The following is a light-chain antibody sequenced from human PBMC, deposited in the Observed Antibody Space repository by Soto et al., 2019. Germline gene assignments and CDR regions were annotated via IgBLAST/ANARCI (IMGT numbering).Light chain of an antibody. CDR1: QSISNY. CDR2: DAS. CDR3: QQRSFRPEIT. J-gene: IGKJ4*01. V-gene: IGKV3-11*01. Sequence: EIVLTQSPATLSLSLGDRATLSCRASQSISNYLAWYQQKPGQAPRLLIFDASNRATGIPPRFSGSGSGTDFSLTISSLEPEDFAIYYCQQRSFRPEITFGGGTKVEI.